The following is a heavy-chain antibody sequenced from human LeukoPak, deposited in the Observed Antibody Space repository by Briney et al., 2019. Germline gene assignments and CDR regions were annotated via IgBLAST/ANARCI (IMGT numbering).Heavy chain of an antibody. CDR1: GFTFSSYE. CDR3: ARLREITFGGVIGIDY. D-gene: IGHD3-16*02. V-gene: IGHV3-48*03. CDR2: ISSSGSTI. Sequence: GGSLRPSCAASGFTFSSYEMNWVRQAPGKGLEWVSYISSSGSTIYYADSVKGRFTISRDNAKNSLYLQMNSLRAEDTAVYYCARLREITFGGVIGIDYWGQGTLVTVSS. J-gene: IGHJ4*02.